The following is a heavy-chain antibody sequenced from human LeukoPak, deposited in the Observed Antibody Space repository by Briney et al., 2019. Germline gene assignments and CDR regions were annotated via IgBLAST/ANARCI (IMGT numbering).Heavy chain of an antibody. V-gene: IGHV3-7*01. D-gene: IGHD2-2*01. CDR1: GFSFSSYC. J-gene: IGHJ5*02. CDR2: IKQDGSEK. Sequence: GGSLRLSCAASGFSFSSYCMTWVRQAPGKGLEWVANIKQDGSEKYYVDSVKGRFTISRDSAKNSLYLQMNSLRAEDTAVYYCARDTTTYCSSTSCYRKVSWFDPWGQGTLVTVSS. CDR3: ARDTTTYCSSTSCYRKVSWFDP.